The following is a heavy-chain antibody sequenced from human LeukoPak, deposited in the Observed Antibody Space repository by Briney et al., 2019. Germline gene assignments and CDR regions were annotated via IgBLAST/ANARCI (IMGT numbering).Heavy chain of an antibody. J-gene: IGHJ4*02. V-gene: IGHV4-59*01. CDR1: GGSISSYY. CDR2: IYDIGST. CDR3: ARGWYPYKLDY. D-gene: IGHD5-24*01. Sequence: SETLSLTCTVSGGSISSYYWSWIRQPPGKGLEWIGYIYDIGSTNYNPSVKSRVTMSVDTSKNQFSLRLRSVTAADTAVYYCARGWYPYKLDYWGQGTLVTVSS.